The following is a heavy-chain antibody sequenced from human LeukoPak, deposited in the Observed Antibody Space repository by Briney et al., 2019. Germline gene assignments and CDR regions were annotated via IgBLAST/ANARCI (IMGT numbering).Heavy chain of an antibody. CDR2: ISGSGGST. D-gene: IGHD3-9*01. V-gene: IGHV3-23*01. Sequence: GGSLRLSCAASGFTFSSYAMSWVRQAPGKGLEWVSAISGSGGSTYYADSVKGRFTISRDNSKNTLYLQMNSLRAEDTAVYYCAREKGYDILTGYYPSDYWGQGTLVTVSS. CDR1: GFTFSSYA. CDR3: AREKGYDILTGYYPSDY. J-gene: IGHJ4*02.